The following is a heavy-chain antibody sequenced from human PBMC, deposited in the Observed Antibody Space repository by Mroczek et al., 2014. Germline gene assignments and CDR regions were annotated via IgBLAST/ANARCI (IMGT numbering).Heavy chain of an antibody. CDR3: ARSALWVIASGSYYDL. J-gene: IGHJ5*02. V-gene: IGHV4-4*07. D-gene: IGHD3-10*01. CDR1: GGSISSYY. CDR2: IYTSGST. Sequence: QVQLVQSGPGLVRPSETLSLTCTVSGGSISSYYWSWIRQPAGKGLEWIGRIYTSGSTNYNPSLKSRVTMSVDTSKNQFSLKLSSVTAADTAVYYCARSALWVIASGSYYDLWGQGTLVTVSS.